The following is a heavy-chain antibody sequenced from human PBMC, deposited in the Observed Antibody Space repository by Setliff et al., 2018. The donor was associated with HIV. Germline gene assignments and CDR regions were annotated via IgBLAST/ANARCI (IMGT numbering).Heavy chain of an antibody. CDR3: ATSPRPYYYYMDV. CDR1: GYTFTGYY. CDR2: INPKSGAT. Sequence: ASVKVSCKAFGYTFTGYYMHWVRQAPGQGLEWMGWINPKSGATNYTQNFQGRVTMSRDTSISTAYMELSRLKSDDTAVYYCATSPRPYYYYMDVWGKGTTVTVSS. J-gene: IGHJ6*03. V-gene: IGHV1-2*02.